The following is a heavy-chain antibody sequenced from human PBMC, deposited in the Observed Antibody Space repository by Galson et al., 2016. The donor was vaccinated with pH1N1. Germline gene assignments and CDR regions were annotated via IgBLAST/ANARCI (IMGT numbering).Heavy chain of an antibody. CDR2: FDPEDGEA. V-gene: IGHV1-24*01. CDR3: PTGQYCSAETCTFDY. J-gene: IGHJ4*02. CDR1: GNSLTQLF. Sequence: SVKVSCKVSGNSLTQLFVHWVRQTPGKGLEWMGGFDPEDGEAIHAQEFQGRFIMTGDTSTYTAYMELSSLRSEDTAVSFCPTGQYCSAETCTFDYWGQGTLV. D-gene: IGHD2-15*01.